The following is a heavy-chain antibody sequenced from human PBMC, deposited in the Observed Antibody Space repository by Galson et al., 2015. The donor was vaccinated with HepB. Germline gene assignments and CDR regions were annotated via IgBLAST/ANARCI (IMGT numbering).Heavy chain of an antibody. J-gene: IGHJ6*02. CDR2: IRYDGSNK. CDR3: AGEGKRGWSSLNGMEV. Sequence: SLRLSCAASGFTLSSYGMHWVRQAPGKGLEWVAVIRYDGSNKYNADSVKGRFTTSRDNSKNTLYLQMNNLRAEGTAVYYCAGEGKRGWSSLNGMEVWGQGTQVTGPS. CDR1: GFTLSSYG. V-gene: IGHV3-33*08. D-gene: IGHD6-19*01.